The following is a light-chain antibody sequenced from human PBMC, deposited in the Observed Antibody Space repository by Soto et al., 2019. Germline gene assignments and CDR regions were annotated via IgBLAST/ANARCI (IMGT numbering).Light chain of an antibody. CDR1: RSNIGAGYD. Sequence: QSVLTQPPSVSGAPGQRVTISCTGSRSNIGAGYDVHWYQQLPGTAPKLLIYGNSNRPSGVPDRFSGSKSGTSASLAITGLQAEDEADYYCQSYDSSLSGSDVFGTWTKLTVL. J-gene: IGLJ1*01. CDR3: QSYDSSLSGSDV. CDR2: GNS. V-gene: IGLV1-40*01.